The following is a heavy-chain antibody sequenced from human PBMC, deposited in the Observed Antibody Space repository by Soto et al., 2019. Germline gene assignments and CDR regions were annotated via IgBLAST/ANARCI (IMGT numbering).Heavy chain of an antibody. Sequence: QVQLQESGPGLVKPPQTLSLTCTVSGGSISSGGYYWSWIRQHPGKGLEWIGYIYYSGSTYYNPSLKSRVTISVDTSKNQFSLKLSSVTAADTAVYYCARAPWAGRAGKTAGRKYYFDYWGQGTLVTVSS. CDR1: GGSISSGGYY. V-gene: IGHV4-31*03. D-gene: IGHD3-10*01. CDR3: ARAPWAGRAGKTAGRKYYFDY. CDR2: IYYSGST. J-gene: IGHJ4*02.